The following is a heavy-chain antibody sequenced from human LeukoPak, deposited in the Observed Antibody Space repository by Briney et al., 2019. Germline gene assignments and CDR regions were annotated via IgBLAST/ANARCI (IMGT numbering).Heavy chain of an antibody. CDR3: ARVGYYYDTSGSRRLSGMDV. J-gene: IGHJ6*02. D-gene: IGHD3-22*01. CDR2: IYHSGST. Sequence: SETLSLTCPVSGGSISNYFWSWIRQPPGKRLEWIGYIYHSGSTNYNPSLKSRVTISVDTSKNQFSLKLSSVTAADTAVYYCARVGYYYDTSGSRRLSGMDVWGQGTTVTVSS. V-gene: IGHV4-59*01. CDR1: GGSISNYF.